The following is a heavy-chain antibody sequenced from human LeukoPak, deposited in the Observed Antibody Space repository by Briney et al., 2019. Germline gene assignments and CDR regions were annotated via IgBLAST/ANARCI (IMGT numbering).Heavy chain of an antibody. CDR2: FSGSGGST. J-gene: IGHJ4*02. Sequence: GGSLRLSCAASGFTFSTYAMSWVRQAPGKGLEWVSSFSGSGGSTYYADSVKGRFTISRDNSKNTLYLQMNSLRAEDTAVYYCARDLSGVTGYTYGRGIDYWGQGTLVTVSS. CDR1: GFTFSTYA. CDR3: ARDLSGVTGYTYGRGIDY. D-gene: IGHD5-18*01. V-gene: IGHV3-23*01.